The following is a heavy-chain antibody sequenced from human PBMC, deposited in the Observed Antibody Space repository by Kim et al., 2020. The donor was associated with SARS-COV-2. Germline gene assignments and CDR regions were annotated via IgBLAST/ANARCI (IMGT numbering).Heavy chain of an antibody. J-gene: IGHJ4*02. V-gene: IGHV3-30*01. D-gene: IGHD3-10*01. Sequence: GRLTTSRDKSKNTLYLQMNSLKAEDTAVYYCARDLRITMVRGAAGALGYWGQGTLVTVSS. CDR3: ARDLRITMVRGAAGALGY.